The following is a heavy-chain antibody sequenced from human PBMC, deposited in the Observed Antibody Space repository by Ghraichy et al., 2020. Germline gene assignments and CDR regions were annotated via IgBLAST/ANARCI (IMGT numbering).Heavy chain of an antibody. Sequence: GESLNISCAASGFTFSSYAMSWVRQAPGKGLEWVSAISGSGGSTYYADSVKGRFTISRDNSKNTLYLQMNSLRAEDTAVYYCAKDWAYWNYAPFFDYWGQGTLVTVSS. CDR3: AKDWAYWNYAPFFDY. V-gene: IGHV3-23*01. J-gene: IGHJ4*02. CDR1: GFTFSSYA. CDR2: ISGSGGST. D-gene: IGHD1-7*01.